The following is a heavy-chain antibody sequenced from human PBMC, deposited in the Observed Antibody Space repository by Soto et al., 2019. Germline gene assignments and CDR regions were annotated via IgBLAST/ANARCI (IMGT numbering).Heavy chain of an antibody. D-gene: IGHD5-18*01. V-gene: IGHV1-69*01. CDR2: IIPIFGTA. J-gene: IGHJ6*02. CDR3: ARDLAMVVYYYYGMDV. Sequence: QVQLVQSGAEVKKPGSSVKVSCKASGGTFSSYAISWVRQAPGQGLEWMGGIIPIFGTANYAQKFQGRVKSTADESTSTAYMELSSLRSEDTAVYYCARDLAMVVYYYYGMDVWGQGTTVTVSS. CDR1: GGTFSSYA.